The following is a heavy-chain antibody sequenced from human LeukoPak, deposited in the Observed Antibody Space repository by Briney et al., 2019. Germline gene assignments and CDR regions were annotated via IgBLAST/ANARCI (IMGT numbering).Heavy chain of an antibody. J-gene: IGHJ4*02. D-gene: IGHD1-1*01. Sequence: GGSLRLSCAASGFTFSTYTMNWVRQAPGKGLEWVSSITSSSRYIYYADSVRGRFTIPRDNAKNSLYLQMNSLRAEDTAIYYCATSPGELEFDYWGQGTLVTVSS. V-gene: IGHV3-21*01. CDR3: ATSPGELEFDY. CDR2: ITSSSRYI. CDR1: GFTFSTYT.